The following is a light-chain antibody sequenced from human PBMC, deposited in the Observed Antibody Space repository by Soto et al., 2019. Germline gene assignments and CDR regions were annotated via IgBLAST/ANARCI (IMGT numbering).Light chain of an antibody. CDR2: GAS. V-gene: IGKV3-15*01. Sequence: ELMMKNSPATLTVTKRERVTLSCRSRQTVADNLAWFQKKPGQGPMLLIYGASTRATGIPDRFGGSGSETDFTITVIRLRSEDSAVYSCQQYNYWLITSAQVGRLE. CDR3: QQYNYWLIT. CDR1: QTVADN. J-gene: IGKJ5*01.